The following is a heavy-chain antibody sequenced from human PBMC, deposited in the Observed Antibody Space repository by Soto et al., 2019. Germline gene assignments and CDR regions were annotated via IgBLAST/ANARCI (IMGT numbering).Heavy chain of an antibody. CDR3: ARGLIKLAGGAFDI. CDR2: ISSDETNE. D-gene: IGHD3-16*01. Sequence: GGSLRLSCAASGFPFRSSVVHWVRQAPGKGLEWVAVISSDETNEDYADSVKGRFTISRDNSKSTLYLQMNSLRVEDTAVYYCARGLIKLAGGAFDIWGQGTMVTVSS. CDR1: GFPFRSSV. V-gene: IGHV3-33*01. J-gene: IGHJ3*02.